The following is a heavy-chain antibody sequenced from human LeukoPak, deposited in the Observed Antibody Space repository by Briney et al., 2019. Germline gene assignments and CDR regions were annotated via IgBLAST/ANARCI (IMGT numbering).Heavy chain of an antibody. CDR1: GFTFSRNG. CDR2: TSYDGSNK. Sequence: GGSLRLSCAATGFTFSRNGMHGLRQARGKGLEGVAVTSYDGSNKDYADSVKGRFTISRDNSKHTLYLQMNRLRAEETAVYYCAKDGFGIWGQGTMVTVSS. J-gene: IGHJ3*02. V-gene: IGHV3-30*18. CDR3: AKDGFGI.